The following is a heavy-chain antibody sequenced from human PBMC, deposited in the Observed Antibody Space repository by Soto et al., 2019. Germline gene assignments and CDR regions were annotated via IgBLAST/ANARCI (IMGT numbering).Heavy chain of an antibody. CDR1: GFTFSNAW. Sequence: GGSLRLSCAASGFTFSNAWMSWVRQAPGKGLEWVGRIKSKTDGGTTDYATPVKGRFTISRDDSKNTLYLQMNSLKTEDTAVYYCTTDGWAGTGFDYWGQGTLVTVSS. V-gene: IGHV3-15*01. CDR3: TTDGWAGTGFDY. CDR2: IKSKTDGGTT. D-gene: IGHD1-1*01. J-gene: IGHJ4*02.